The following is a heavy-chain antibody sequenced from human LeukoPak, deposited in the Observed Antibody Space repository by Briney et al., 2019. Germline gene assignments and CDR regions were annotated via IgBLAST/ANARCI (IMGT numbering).Heavy chain of an antibody. J-gene: IGHJ3*02. D-gene: IGHD2-2*01. CDR2: INSDGSST. Sequence: GSLRLSCAASGFTFSSYWMHWVRQAPGKGLVWVSRINSDGSSTSYADSVKGRFTISRDNAKNTLYLQMNSLRAEDTAVYYCARDPRYQLLGDAFDIWGQGTMVTVSS. CDR3: ARDPRYQLLGDAFDI. V-gene: IGHV3-74*01. CDR1: GFTFSSYW.